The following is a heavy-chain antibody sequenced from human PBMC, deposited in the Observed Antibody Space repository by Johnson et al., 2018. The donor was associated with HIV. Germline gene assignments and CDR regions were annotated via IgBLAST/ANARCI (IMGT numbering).Heavy chain of an antibody. Sequence: QVQLVESGGGVVQPGRSLRLSCAASGFTFSSYGMHWVRQAPGKGLEWVAVISYDGSNKYYADSVKGRFSISRDNSRNTLYLQMNSLRAEDTAVYYCARASGLYYYDSSGYPRGAFDIWGQGTMVTVSS. CDR1: GFTFSSYG. J-gene: IGHJ3*02. CDR3: ARASGLYYYDSSGYPRGAFDI. V-gene: IGHV3-30*03. CDR2: ISYDGSNK. D-gene: IGHD3-22*01.